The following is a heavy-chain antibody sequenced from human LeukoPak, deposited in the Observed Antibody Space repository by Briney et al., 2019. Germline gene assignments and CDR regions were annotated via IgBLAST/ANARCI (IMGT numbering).Heavy chain of an antibody. CDR1: GFKFSSYW. CDR2: IKQDGSEK. V-gene: IGHV3-7*01. Sequence: GGSLRLSCAASGFKFSSYWMSWVRQAPGKGLEWVANIKQDGSEKYYVDSVKGRFTISRDNAKNSLYVQMNSLRAEDTAVYYCARGKNWFDPWGQGTLVTVSS. CDR3: ARGKNWFDP. J-gene: IGHJ5*02.